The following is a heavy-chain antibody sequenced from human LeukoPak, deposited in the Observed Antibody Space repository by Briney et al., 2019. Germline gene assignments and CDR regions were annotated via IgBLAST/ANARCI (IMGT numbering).Heavy chain of an antibody. V-gene: IGHV3-23*01. CDR2: LTESGVFT. CDR1: GFTFSSYA. J-gene: IGHJ3*02. D-gene: IGHD2-15*01. Sequence: GGSLRLSCAASGFTFSSYAMSWVRQAPGKGLEWVSALTESGVFTSYTDSVKGRFTISRDNSKSTLYLQMNSLRAEDTAIYYCARRWLAAKAFDIWGQGKTVTVSS. CDR3: ARRWLAAKAFDI.